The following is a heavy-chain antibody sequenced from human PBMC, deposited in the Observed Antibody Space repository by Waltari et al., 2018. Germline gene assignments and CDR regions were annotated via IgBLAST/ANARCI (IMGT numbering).Heavy chain of an antibody. CDR2: ISHSGST. CDR3: ARDGTEYNY. V-gene: IGHV4-38-2*02. J-gene: IGHJ4*02. CDR1: GYSISSGYY. Sequence: QVQLQESGPGLVKPSETLSLTCTVSGYSISSGYYWGWIRQPPGKGLEWLGSISHSGSTYYNPSLKSRVTISVDTSKNQFSLKLSSVTAADTTVYYCARDGTEYNYWGQGTLVTVSS. D-gene: IGHD6-13*01.